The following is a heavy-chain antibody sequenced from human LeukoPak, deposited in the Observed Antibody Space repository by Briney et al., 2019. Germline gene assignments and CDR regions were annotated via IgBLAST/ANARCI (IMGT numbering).Heavy chain of an antibody. D-gene: IGHD5-24*01. CDR2: TNTDGSST. CDR3: ARGWEEMSTNAVGY. V-gene: IGHV3-74*03. CDR1: GFTFSSYW. J-gene: IGHJ4*02. Sequence: GGSLRLSCAASGFTFSSYWMHWVRQAPGKGLVWVSGTNTDGSSTMYADSVKGRFTIARDNAKNTLYLQMNSLRAEDAAVYYCARGWEEMSTNAVGYWGQGTLVTVSS.